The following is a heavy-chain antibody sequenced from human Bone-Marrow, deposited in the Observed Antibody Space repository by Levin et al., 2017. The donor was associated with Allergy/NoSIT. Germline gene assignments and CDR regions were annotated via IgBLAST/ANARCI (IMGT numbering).Heavy chain of an antibody. D-gene: IGHD1-26*01. V-gene: IGHV3-15*01. Sequence: GESLKISCVASGFTFNNAWMIWVRQAPGKGLEWVGRIKSNADGGTTDWAAPVKGRFTISRDESKNTVYLQMNSLKIEDTAVYYCATDGGGDYNFDYWGQGTLVTVSS. J-gene: IGHJ4*02. CDR1: GFTFNNAW. CDR2: IKSNADGGTT. CDR3: ATDGGGDYNFDY.